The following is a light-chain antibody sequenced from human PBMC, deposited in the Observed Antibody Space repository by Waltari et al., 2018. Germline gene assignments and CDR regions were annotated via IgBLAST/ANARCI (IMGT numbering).Light chain of an antibody. V-gene: IGLV2-11*01. CDR3: CSHAGSYALWV. J-gene: IGLJ3*02. CDR1: SRDVGAYNY. CDR2: NVN. Sequence: QSALTQPRSVSGSPGQSVTVSCTGTSRDVGAYNYVSWYQHQPGKAPKLMVYNVNKRPSGVPDRFSVSKSGSTASLTISGLQAEDEADYYCCSHAGSYALWVFGGGTTVTVL.